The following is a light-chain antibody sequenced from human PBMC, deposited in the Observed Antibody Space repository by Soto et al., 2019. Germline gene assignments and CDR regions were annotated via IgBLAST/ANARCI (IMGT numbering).Light chain of an antibody. CDR3: SSFTTSYFYV. Sequence: QSALAQPAAVSGSPGQSITISCTGSGSDIGAYNYVPWYQQHPGKAPKLLIHGVTRRPSGVSSHFSASKSAYTASLTISGLQAEDEANYYCSSFTTSYFYVFGPGTKVTVL. CDR1: GSDIGAYNY. V-gene: IGLV2-14*01. CDR2: GVT. J-gene: IGLJ1*01.